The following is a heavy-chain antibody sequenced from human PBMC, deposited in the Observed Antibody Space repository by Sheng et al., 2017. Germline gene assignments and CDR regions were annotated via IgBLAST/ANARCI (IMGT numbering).Heavy chain of an antibody. V-gene: IGHV4-38-2*02. CDR1: GYSISSGYY. CDR3: ARDTGEAG. J-gene: IGHJ4*02. CDR2: IYHSGST. Sequence: QVQLQESGPGLVKPSETLSLTCTVSGYSISSGYYWGWIRQPPGKGLEWIGSIYHSGSTYYNPSLKSRVTISVDTSKNQFSLKLSSVTAADTAVYYCARDTGEAGWGQGTLVTVSS. D-gene: IGHD7-27*01.